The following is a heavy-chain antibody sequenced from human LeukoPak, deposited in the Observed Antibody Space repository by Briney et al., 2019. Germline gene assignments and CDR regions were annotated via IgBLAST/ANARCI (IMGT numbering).Heavy chain of an antibody. CDR2: ISAYNGHT. CDR1: GYTFTNYG. J-gene: IGHJ5*02. Sequence: ASVKVSCKASGYTFTNYGISWVRQAPGQGLEWMGWISAYNGHTKYAQRLQGRVTMTTDTSTSTAYMELRSLRSDDTAIYYCARHSRPRQDGGGVIWRGSWFDPWGQGTLVTVSS. CDR3: ARHSRPRQDGGGVIWRGSWFDP. D-gene: IGHD3-16*01. V-gene: IGHV1-18*01.